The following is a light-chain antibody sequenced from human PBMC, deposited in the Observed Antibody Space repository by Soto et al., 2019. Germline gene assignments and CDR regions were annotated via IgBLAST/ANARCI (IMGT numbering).Light chain of an antibody. CDR1: SSDIGSYTR. CDR3: SSYTSFDTVI. Sequence: QLVLTQPPSVSGSPGLSVTISCTGSSSDIGSYTRVSWYQQPPASAPKLLIYEVTRRASGAPDRFSGSASGNTASLTISGVQAEDEADYYCSSYTSFDTVIFGGGTQLTVL. J-gene: IGLJ2*01. CDR2: EVT. V-gene: IGLV2-18*02.